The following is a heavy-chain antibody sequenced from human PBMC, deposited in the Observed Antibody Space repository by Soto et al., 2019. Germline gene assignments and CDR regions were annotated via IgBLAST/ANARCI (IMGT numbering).Heavy chain of an antibody. Sequence: QVQLQESGPGLVKPSDTLSLTCAVSGYSISSTNWWGWIRQPPGKGLEWIGYIYYSGSTYYNPSLIGRVTLSVDSSNIQFPLRLTYVTAVDTAVYYCARLGDNSGSHPYWFDPWGQGTLVTVSS. V-gene: IGHV4-28*01. CDR2: IYYSGST. D-gene: IGHD3-10*01. J-gene: IGHJ5*02. CDR1: GYSISSTNW. CDR3: ARLGDNSGSHPYWFDP.